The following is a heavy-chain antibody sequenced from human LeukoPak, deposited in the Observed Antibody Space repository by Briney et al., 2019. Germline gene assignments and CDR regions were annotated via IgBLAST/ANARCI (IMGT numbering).Heavy chain of an antibody. CDR3: ARDSWDIAAAGEKYYFDY. J-gene: IGHJ4*02. Sequence: GGSLRLSCAASGFTFSSYSMNWVRQAPGKGLEWVSYISSSSSTIYYADSVKGRFTISGDNAKNSLYLQMNSLRAEDTAVYYCARDSWDIAAAGEKYYFDYWGQGTLVTVSS. D-gene: IGHD6-13*01. CDR2: ISSSSSTI. CDR1: GFTFSSYS. V-gene: IGHV3-48*04.